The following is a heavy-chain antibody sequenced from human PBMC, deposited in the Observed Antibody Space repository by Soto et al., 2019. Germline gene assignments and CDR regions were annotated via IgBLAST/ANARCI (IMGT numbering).Heavy chain of an antibody. V-gene: IGHV3-33*01. CDR2: IWYDGSNK. CDR1: RFTFSSYV. D-gene: IGHD3-3*01. Sequence: LILSSAASRFTFSSYVLHRVRQAPGKGLEWVAVIWYDGSNKYDADSVKGRFTISRDNSKTTLYLQMNSLRAEDTAVYYCARDPQHSDVGSGPYLGYGMDVWGQGTTVTVSS. CDR3: ARDPQHSDVGSGPYLGYGMDV. J-gene: IGHJ6*02.